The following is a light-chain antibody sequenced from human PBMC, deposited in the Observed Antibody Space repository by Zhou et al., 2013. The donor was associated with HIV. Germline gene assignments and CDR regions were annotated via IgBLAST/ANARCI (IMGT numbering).Light chain of an antibody. V-gene: IGKV3-20*01. CDR1: HGFNSY. CDR2: DSY. Sequence: EIVMTQSPATLSLSPGERATLSCRASHGFNSYLAWYQQRPGQPPRLLIFDSYNRAPGIPDRFTGSGFGADFALTIDRLEPEDSAIYFCHLYGSSSALSFGGGTRVEI. CDR3: HLYGSSSALS. J-gene: IGKJ4*01.